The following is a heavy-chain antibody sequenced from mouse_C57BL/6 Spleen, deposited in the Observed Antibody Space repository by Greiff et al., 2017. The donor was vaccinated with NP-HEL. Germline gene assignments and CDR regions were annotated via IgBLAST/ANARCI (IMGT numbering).Heavy chain of an antibody. J-gene: IGHJ1*03. Sequence: EVQLQQSGPGLVKPSQSLSLTCSVTGYSITSGYYWNWIRQFPGNKLEWMGYISYDGSNNYNPSLKNRISITRDTSKNQFFLKLNSVTTEDTATYYCARDSGGYFDVWGTGTTVTVSS. CDR1: GYSITSGYY. V-gene: IGHV3-6*01. CDR3: ARDSGGYFDV. CDR2: ISYDGSN.